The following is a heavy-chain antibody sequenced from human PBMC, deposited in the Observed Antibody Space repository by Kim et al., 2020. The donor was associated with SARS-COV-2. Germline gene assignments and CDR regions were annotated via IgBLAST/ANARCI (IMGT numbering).Heavy chain of an antibody. CDR1: GFRVSHYS. Sequence: GGSLRLSCAASGFRVSHYSLAWIRQTAGKKLECVAHLSGGRPPIFYADSVQGRVTISRDEAQNSLYLQLTSLRVEDTAFYYCVRMLNPRKHYYDSYGVDVWGQGTTVIVSS. CDR3: VRMLNPRKHYYDSYGVDV. CDR2: LSGGRPPI. V-gene: IGHV3-11*01. J-gene: IGHJ6*02. D-gene: IGHD3-10*02.